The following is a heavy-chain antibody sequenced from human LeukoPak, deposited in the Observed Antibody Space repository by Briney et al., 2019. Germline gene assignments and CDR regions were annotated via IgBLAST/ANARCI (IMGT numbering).Heavy chain of an antibody. CDR2: IYTSGST. V-gene: IGHV4-4*07. Sequence: PSETLSLTCTVSGGSISSYYWSWIRQPAGKGLEWIGRIYTSGSTNYNPSLKSRVTMSVDTSKNQFSLKLSSVTAADTAVYYCARSGRRCASCYSWFDPWGQGTLVTVSS. J-gene: IGHJ5*02. D-gene: IGHD2-2*02. CDR3: ARSGRRCASCYSWFDP. CDR1: GGSISSYY.